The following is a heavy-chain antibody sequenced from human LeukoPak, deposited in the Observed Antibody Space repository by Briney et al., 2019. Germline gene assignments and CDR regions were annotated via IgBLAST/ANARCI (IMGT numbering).Heavy chain of an antibody. CDR3: ATDFYDST. J-gene: IGHJ5*02. CDR2: IRSNSDGGTI. Sequence: GSLRLSCTVSGFTFGDYAINWVRQAPGKGLEWVGRIRSNSDGGTIDYAAPVKGRFTLSRDDSKTTLYLQMNSLQTEDTAVYYCATDFYDSTWGQGTLVTVSS. CDR1: GFTFGDYA. D-gene: IGHD3-22*01. V-gene: IGHV3-15*07.